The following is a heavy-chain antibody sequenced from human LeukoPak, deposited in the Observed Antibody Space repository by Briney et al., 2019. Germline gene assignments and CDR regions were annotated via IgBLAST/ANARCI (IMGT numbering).Heavy chain of an antibody. Sequence: SETLSLTCAVSGGSISSSNWWSWVRQPPRKGLEWIGEIYHSGSTNYNPSLKSRVTISVDKSKNQFSLKLSSVTAADTAVYYCARVSTYYYDSSGYFDYWGQGTLVTVSS. D-gene: IGHD3-22*01. J-gene: IGHJ4*02. CDR2: IYHSGST. CDR1: GGSISSSNW. CDR3: ARVSTYYYDSSGYFDY. V-gene: IGHV4-4*02.